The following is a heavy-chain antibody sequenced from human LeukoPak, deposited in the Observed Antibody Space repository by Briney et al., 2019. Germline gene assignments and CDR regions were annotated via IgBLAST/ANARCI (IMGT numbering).Heavy chain of an antibody. D-gene: IGHD3-3*01. V-gene: IGHV3-30*18. Sequence: PGRSLRLSCAASGFTFSSYGMHWDRQAPGKGLEWVAVISYDGSNKYYADSVKGRFTISRDNSKNTLYLQMNSLRAEDTAVYYCAKAFYNFWSGGRYGMDVWGQGTTVTVSS. CDR1: GFTFSSYG. CDR2: ISYDGSNK. CDR3: AKAFYNFWSGGRYGMDV. J-gene: IGHJ6*02.